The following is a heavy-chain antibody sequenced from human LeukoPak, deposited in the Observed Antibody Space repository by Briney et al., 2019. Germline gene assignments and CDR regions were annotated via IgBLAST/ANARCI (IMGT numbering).Heavy chain of an antibody. D-gene: IGHD2-21*01. Sequence: ASVKVSCKASGGTFSSYAISWVRQAPGQGLEWMGWISAYNGNTNYAQKLQGRVTMTTDTSTSTAYMELRSLRSDDTAVYYCARAVSVASLSGWFDPWGQGTLVTASS. J-gene: IGHJ5*02. V-gene: IGHV1-18*01. CDR3: ARAVSVASLSGWFDP. CDR1: GGTFSSYA. CDR2: ISAYNGNT.